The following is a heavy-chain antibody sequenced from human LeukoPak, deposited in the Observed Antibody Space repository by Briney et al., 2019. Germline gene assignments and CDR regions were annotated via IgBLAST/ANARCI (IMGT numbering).Heavy chain of an antibody. CDR1: GGSISRYY. CDR2: IYYSGST. CDR3: AREGRYRYGYNEYHSYMDI. D-gene: IGHD5-24*01. Sequence: SETLSLTCTVSGGSISRYYWSWIRQPPGKGLEWIGYIYYSGSTNYKPSLKSRLTISVDTSKNQFSLKLSSVTAAETAVYYCAREGRYRYGYNEYHSYMDIWGKGTTVTVSS. J-gene: IGHJ6*03. V-gene: IGHV4-59*01.